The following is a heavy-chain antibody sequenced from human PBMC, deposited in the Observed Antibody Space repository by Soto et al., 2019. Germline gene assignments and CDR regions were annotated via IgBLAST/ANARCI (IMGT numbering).Heavy chain of an antibody. D-gene: IGHD2-15*01. J-gene: IGHJ5*02. CDR1: GGSISSGGYY. V-gene: IGHV4-31*03. Sequence: SETLSLTCTVSGGSISSGGYYWSWIRQHPWRGLEWIGYIYYNGNTYYNPSLKSRVTVSVDTSKNQFSLNVRSVTAADTAVYYCARCSLVVIPVPGFDPWGQGXLVTVSS. CDR3: ARCSLVVIPVPGFDP. CDR2: IYYNGNT.